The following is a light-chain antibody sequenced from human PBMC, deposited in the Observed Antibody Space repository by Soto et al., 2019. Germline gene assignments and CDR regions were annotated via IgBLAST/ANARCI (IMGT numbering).Light chain of an antibody. CDR1: QSVLFSPNNKNY. Sequence: DIVMPQSPDSLAVSLGERATINCKSSQSVLFSPNNKNYLAWYQQKPGQPPKLLIYWASTRESGVPDRFSGSGSGTDFTLTISSLQAEDVAFYYCQQYHSAPQTFGQGTKVEIK. CDR3: QQYHSAPQT. J-gene: IGKJ1*01. V-gene: IGKV4-1*01. CDR2: WAS.